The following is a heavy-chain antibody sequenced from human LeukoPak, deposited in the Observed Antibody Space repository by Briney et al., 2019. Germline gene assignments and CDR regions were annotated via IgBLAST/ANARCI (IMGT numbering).Heavy chain of an antibody. CDR1: GYTFTGYY. D-gene: IGHD6-13*01. J-gene: IGHJ5*02. Sequence: ASVNVSCKASGYTFTGYYMHWVRQAPGQGLEWMGWINPNSGGTNYAQKFQGWVTMTRDTSISTAYMELSRLRSDDTAVYYCARSIAAAGVNWFDPWGQGTLVTVSS. CDR3: ARSIAAAGVNWFDP. V-gene: IGHV1-2*04. CDR2: INPNSGGT.